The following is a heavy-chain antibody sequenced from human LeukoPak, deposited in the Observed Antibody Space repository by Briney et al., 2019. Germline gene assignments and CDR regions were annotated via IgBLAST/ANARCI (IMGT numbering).Heavy chain of an antibody. V-gene: IGHV4-34*01. D-gene: IGHD2-2*02. Sequence: SETLSLTCAVYGGSFSGYYWSWIRQPPGKGLEWIGEINHSGSTNYNPSLKSRVTISVDTSKNQFSLKLSSVTAADTAVYYCARIQLGYCCSTSCYNLPGVRFDPWGQGTLVTVSS. CDR2: INHSGST. CDR3: ARIQLGYCCSTSCYNLPGVRFDP. CDR1: GGSFSGYY. J-gene: IGHJ5*02.